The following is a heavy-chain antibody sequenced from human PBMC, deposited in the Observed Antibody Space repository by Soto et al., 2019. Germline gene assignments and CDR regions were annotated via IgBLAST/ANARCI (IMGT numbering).Heavy chain of an antibody. Sequence: SQTLSLTCTVSGVTLYGYDWSWLRKSPRETLEWSGCIYFNGNTKYNPSLKSRVTISLDMYKNQFSLKLRSVTAADTAVYYCERIVVVKLRGMDVWGQGNTVT. D-gene: IGHD3-22*01. V-gene: IGHV4-59*12. CDR1: GVTLYGYD. CDR2: IYFNGNT. J-gene: IGHJ6*02. CDR3: ERIVVVKLRGMDV.